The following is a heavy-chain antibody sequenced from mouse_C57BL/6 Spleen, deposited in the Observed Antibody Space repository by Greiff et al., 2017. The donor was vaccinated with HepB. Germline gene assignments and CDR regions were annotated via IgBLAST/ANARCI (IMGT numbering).Heavy chain of an antibody. CDR3: ARPYDYAMDY. J-gene: IGHJ4*01. CDR1: GYAFTNYL. V-gene: IGHV1-54*01. Sequence: QVQLQQSGAELVRPGTSVKVSCKASGYAFTNYLIEWVKQRPGQGLEWIGVINPGSGGTNYNEKFKGKATLTADKSSSTAYMQLSSLTSEDSAVYFCARPYDYAMDYWGRGTSVTVSS. CDR2: INPGSGGT. D-gene: IGHD2-3*01.